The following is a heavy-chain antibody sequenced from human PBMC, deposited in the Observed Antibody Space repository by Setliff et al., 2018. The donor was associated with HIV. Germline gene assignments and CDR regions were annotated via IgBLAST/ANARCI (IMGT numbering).Heavy chain of an antibody. Sequence: SETLSLTCSVSSSISSGGYYWTWIRQPAGKGLEWIGHVSTGGNTNYNPSLKSRITISLDTSKSHFSLKLHSVTAADTAVYYCARIKAFGSGSYPLDFWGQGTPVTVSS. CDR2: VSTGGNT. V-gene: IGHV4-61*09. CDR1: SSISSGGYY. J-gene: IGHJ4*02. CDR3: ARIKAFGSGSYPLDF. D-gene: IGHD3-10*01.